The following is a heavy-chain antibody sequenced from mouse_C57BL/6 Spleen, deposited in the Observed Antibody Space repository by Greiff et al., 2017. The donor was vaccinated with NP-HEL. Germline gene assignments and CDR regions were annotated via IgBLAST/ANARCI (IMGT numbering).Heavy chain of an antibody. CDR2: IYPGDGDT. CDR1: GYAFSSSW. D-gene: IGHD1-1*01. Sequence: QVQLQQSGPELVRPGASVKISCKASGYAFSSSWMNWVKQRPGKGLEWIGRIYPGDGDTNYNGKFKGKATLTADKSSSTAYMQLSSLTSEDSAVYFCARREYGSSSFDYWGQGTTLTVSS. CDR3: ARREYGSSSFDY. V-gene: IGHV1-82*01. J-gene: IGHJ2*01.